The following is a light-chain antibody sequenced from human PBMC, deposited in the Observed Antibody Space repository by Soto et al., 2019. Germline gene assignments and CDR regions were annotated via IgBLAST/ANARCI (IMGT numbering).Light chain of an antibody. CDR2: EVT. J-gene: IGLJ1*01. CDR3: SSYTSSNTPYV. V-gene: IGLV2-14*01. CDR1: SSDVGAYHF. Sequence: QSVLTQPAFVSGCPGQSITISSTGSSSDVGAYHFVSWYQHHPGKAPKLILYEVTALPSGVSSRFSGSKSVYTAFLTISGHPADVEANYYCSSYTSSNTPYVFGTVTKFTVL.